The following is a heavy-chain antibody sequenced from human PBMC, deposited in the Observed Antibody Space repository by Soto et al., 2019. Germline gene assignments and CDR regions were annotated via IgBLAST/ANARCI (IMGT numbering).Heavy chain of an antibody. CDR2: LSGSGGST. D-gene: IGHD3-10*01. V-gene: IGHV3-23*01. J-gene: IGHJ4*02. CDR1: GFTFSIYA. CDR3: AKRNYGSWSYYANHFAY. Sequence: EVQLLESGGGLVQPGGSLRLSCAASGFTFSIYAMSWVRQAPGKGLGWVSALSGSGGSTYYADSVKGRFNISRDNSKTPLYLQMTSQRPGDTAVYYCAKRNYGSWSYYANHFAYWGQETLVTVSS.